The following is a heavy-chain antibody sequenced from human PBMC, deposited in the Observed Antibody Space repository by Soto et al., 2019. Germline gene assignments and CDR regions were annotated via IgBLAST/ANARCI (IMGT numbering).Heavy chain of an antibody. V-gene: IGHV3-74*01. Sequence: EVQLVESGGDLVQPGGSLRLSCAASGFTFSSSWMHWVRQTPGRGLVWVSRINPDGTSPTYADSVKGRFTISRDNAKNTLYLQMSTLRAEDTAVYYCARVSLHAFDIWGQGTMVAASS. CDR2: INPDGTSP. CDR1: GFTFSSSW. CDR3: ARVSLHAFDI. J-gene: IGHJ3*02.